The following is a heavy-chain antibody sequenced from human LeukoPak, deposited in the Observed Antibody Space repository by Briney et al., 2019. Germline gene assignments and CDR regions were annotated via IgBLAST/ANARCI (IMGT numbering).Heavy chain of an antibody. J-gene: IGHJ4*02. CDR3: ARGYSSGWFADFDY. Sequence: TLSLPCTVSRGSISSGDYYWSWIRQPPGKGLGWIRYIYNSGSTYYNPSLKSRVTISVDTSKNQSSLKLSSVTAADTAVYYCARGYSSGWFADFDYWGQGTLVTVSS. CDR1: RGSISSGDYY. D-gene: IGHD6-19*01. V-gene: IGHV4-30-4*08. CDR2: IYNSGST.